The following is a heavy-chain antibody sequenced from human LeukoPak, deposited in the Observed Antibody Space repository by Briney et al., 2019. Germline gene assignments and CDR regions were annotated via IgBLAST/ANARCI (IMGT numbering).Heavy chain of an antibody. D-gene: IGHD6-19*01. J-gene: IGHJ4*02. V-gene: IGHV4-4*07. CDR2: IYISGST. CDR1: GGSISSYY. CDR3: ARGVASGWYRELYDY. Sequence: PSETLSLTCTVSGGSISSYYWSWIRQPAGKGLEWIGRIYISGSTNYNPSLKSRVTMSVDTSKNQFSLKLSSVTAADTAVYYCARGVASGWYRELYDYWGQGTLVTVSS.